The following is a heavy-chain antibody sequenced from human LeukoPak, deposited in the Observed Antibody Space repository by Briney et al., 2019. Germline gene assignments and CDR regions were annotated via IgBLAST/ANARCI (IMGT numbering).Heavy chain of an antibody. Sequence: GSLRLSCAASGFTFSSYWMHWVRQAPGKGLVWVSRINSDGSSTSYADSVKGRFTISRDNAKNTLYLQMNSLRAEDTAVYYCARESSSPYYYGMDVWGQGTTVTVSS. V-gene: IGHV3-74*01. CDR2: INSDGSST. D-gene: IGHD6-6*01. CDR3: ARESSSPYYYGMDV. J-gene: IGHJ6*02. CDR1: GFTFSSYW.